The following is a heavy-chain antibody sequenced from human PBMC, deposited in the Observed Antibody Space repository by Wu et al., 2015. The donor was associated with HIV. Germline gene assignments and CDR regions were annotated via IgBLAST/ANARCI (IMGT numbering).Heavy chain of an antibody. Sequence: QVQLVQSGAEVKKPEASVKVSCKASGYTFTSYDINWVRQATGQGLEWMGWMNPNSGNTGYAQKFQGRITMTRDTAVSTTYMELSSLGSDDTAVYYCARLQSLHGLYSNADYWGQGTLVTVSS. CDR1: GYTFTSYD. CDR2: MNPNSGNT. V-gene: IGHV1-8*01. D-gene: IGHD5-24*01. J-gene: IGHJ4*02. CDR3: ARLQSLHGLYSNADY.